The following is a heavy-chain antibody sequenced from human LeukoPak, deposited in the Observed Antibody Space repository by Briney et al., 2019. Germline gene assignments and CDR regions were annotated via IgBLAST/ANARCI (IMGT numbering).Heavy chain of an antibody. V-gene: IGHV3-7*01. D-gene: IGHD2-15*01. CDR3: ARDYCSGGTCHDPL. Sequence: GSLRLSCAASGFTFSSYWMSWVRQAPGKGLEWVANIKQDGSEKYHVDSVKGRFTISRDNAKNSLYLQMNSLRAEDTAVYYCARDYCSGGTCHDPLWGQGTLVTVSS. CDR1: GFTFSSYW. CDR2: IKQDGSEK. J-gene: IGHJ4*02.